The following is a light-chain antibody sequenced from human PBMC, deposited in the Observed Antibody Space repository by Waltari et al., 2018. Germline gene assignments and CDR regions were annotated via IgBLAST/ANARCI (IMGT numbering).Light chain of an antibody. CDR1: ASNIGGNL. CDR3: ASWDDSLNGHWV. CDR2: RSA. V-gene: IGLV1-44*01. Sequence: QSVLTQPPSASGTPGQRVTISCSGSASNIGGNLVNWYQQLPGKAPKLLIYRSALRPSGVPDRFSGSKSGTSASLAISGLQSEDEADYLCASWDDSLNGHWVFGGGTKVTVL. J-gene: IGLJ3*02.